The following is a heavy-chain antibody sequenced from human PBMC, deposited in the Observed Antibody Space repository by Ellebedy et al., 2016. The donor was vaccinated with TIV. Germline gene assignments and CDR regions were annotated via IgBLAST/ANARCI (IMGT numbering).Heavy chain of an antibody. CDR3: ARGSSDCSSPSCPFDY. CDR1: GGTFSSYG. J-gene: IGHJ4*02. Sequence: SVKVSXKASGGTFSSYGISWVRQAPGQGLEWMGGIIPMFGTAKYAQKFQGRVTITADQSTSTAYMEVSSLRSEDTAVYYCARGSSDCSSPSCPFDYWGQGTLVTVSS. CDR2: IIPMFGTA. D-gene: IGHD2-2*01. V-gene: IGHV1-69*13.